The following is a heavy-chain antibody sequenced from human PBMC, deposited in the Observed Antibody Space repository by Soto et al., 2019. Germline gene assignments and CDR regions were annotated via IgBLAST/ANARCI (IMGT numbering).Heavy chain of an antibody. CDR1: GFTFSSYW. J-gene: IGHJ6*04. Sequence: GGSLRLSCAASGFTFSSYWMSWFRQAPGKGLEWVANIKQDGSEENYVDSVKGRFTISRDNAKNALYLQMNSLRVEDTAVYYCAREIAARLWGKGTTVTVSS. V-gene: IGHV3-7*01. CDR3: AREIAARL. D-gene: IGHD6-6*01. CDR2: IKQDGSEE.